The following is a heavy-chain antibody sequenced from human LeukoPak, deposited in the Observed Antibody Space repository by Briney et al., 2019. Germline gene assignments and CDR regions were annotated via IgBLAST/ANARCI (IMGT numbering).Heavy chain of an antibody. CDR3: ARGPSLPLSITAAGIIDY. J-gene: IGHJ4*02. D-gene: IGHD6-13*01. CDR2: INHRGST. CDR1: GGSFSGYY. V-gene: IGHV4-34*01. Sequence: SETLSLTCAVYGGSFSGYYWSWIRQHQGTGLERIGEINHRGSTNYNPSLKSRVTISVDTSKNQFSLKLSSVTAADTAAYYCARGPSLPLSITAAGIIDYWGQGTLVTVSS.